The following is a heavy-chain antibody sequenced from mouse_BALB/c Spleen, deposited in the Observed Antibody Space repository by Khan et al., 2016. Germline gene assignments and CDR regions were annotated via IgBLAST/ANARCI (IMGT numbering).Heavy chain of an antibody. CDR3: ARSRRVSAMDY. CDR2: ISYAGST. Sequence: VQLQESGPGLVKPSQSLSLTCSVSGYTITSCYYWSWIRQFPGTNVDWMGIISYAGSTNYNPSLTRRISIARDTSNNQFFMKMNSVTTEDTATYYGARSRRVSAMDYWGQGTSVTVSS. CDR1: GYTITSCYY. V-gene: IGHV3-6*02. D-gene: IGHD2-12*01. J-gene: IGHJ4*01.